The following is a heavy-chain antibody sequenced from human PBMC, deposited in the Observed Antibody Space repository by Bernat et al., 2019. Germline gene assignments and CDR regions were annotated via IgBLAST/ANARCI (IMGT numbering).Heavy chain of an antibody. CDR3: ARDSFQLVYTPYYFDY. CDR1: GFTFSSYA. V-gene: IGHV3-30-3*01. Sequence: QVQLVESGGGVVQPGRSLRLSCAASGFTFSSYAMHWVRQAPGKGPGWVAVISYDGSNKYYADSVKGRFTISRDNSKNTLYLQMNSLRAEDTAVYYCARDSFQLVYTPYYFDYWGQGTLVTVSS. D-gene: IGHD6-13*01. J-gene: IGHJ4*02. CDR2: ISYDGSNK.